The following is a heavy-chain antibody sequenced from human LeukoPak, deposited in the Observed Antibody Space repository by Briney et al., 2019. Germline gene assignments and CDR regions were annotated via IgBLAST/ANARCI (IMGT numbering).Heavy chain of an antibody. CDR1: GASISSDTYY. Sequence: SETLSLTCSVSGASISSDTYYWGWIRQPPGKGLEWIGNVDYIGVTYSNPSLQSRVVISVDTSKNQFSLKLTSVTAADTAVYYCAETQFLAPFDYWGQGVLVIVSS. CDR3: AETQFLAPFDY. V-gene: IGHV4-39*07. J-gene: IGHJ4*02. CDR2: VDYIGVT. D-gene: IGHD2/OR15-2a*01.